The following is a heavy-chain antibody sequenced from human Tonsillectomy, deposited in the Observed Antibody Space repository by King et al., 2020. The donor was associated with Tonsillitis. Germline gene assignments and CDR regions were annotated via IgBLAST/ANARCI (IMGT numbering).Heavy chain of an antibody. J-gene: IGHJ4*02. CDR3: SAASGYELKY. V-gene: IGHV3-15*01. Sequence: VQLVESGGGLVEPGGSLRISCAASGFTFSIAWMNWVRQAPGMGLEWVGRIKSKSDGGTIDYAAPVKGRFTISIDDSKNTLYLQMNSLKTEDTAMYYCSAASGYELKYWGQGTLVTVSS. D-gene: IGHD5-12*01. CDR1: GFTFSIAW. CDR2: IKSKSDGGTI.